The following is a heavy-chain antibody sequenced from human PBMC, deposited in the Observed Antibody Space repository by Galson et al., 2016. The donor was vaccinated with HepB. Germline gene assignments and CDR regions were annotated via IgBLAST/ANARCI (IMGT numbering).Heavy chain of an antibody. J-gene: IGHJ3*02. CDR3: ARVGSSWFNAFDI. CDR2: IDTSSSYI. CDR1: GFTFSTYS. Sequence: SLRLSCAASGFTFSTYSMNWVRQAPGKGLEWVSSIDTSSSYIYYTDSVEGRFTISRDNAKNSLYLQMNSLRAEDTAVYYCARVGSSWFNAFDIGGQGTMVTVAS. V-gene: IGHV3-21*01. D-gene: IGHD6-13*01.